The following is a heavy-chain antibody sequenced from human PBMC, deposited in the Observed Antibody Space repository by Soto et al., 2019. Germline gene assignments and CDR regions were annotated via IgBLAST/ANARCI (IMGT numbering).Heavy chain of an antibody. CDR3: PGDQRSTNGAEDF. CDR2: INTVNGNT. CDR1: GYTLTSYY. Sequence: QVQLVQSGPDVQRPGASVKVSCKASGYTLTSYYVSWARQAPGQGLEWMGWINTVNGNTKYAQNFQGRVSMTTDTSTSTAFMELRNLISDDTAVYYCPGDQRSTNGAEDFWGQGTLVTVSS. J-gene: IGHJ4*02. V-gene: IGHV1-18*01. D-gene: IGHD2-8*01.